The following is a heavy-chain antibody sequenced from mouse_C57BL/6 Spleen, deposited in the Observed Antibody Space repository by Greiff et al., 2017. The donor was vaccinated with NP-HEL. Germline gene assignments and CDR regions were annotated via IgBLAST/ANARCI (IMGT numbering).Heavy chain of an antibody. Sequence: EVQLQQSGPELVKPGASVKMSCKASGYTFTDYNMHWVKQSHGKSLEWIGYINPNNGGTSYNQKFKGKATLTVNKPSRTDYMELRSLTSEASAVYYCARWGRWDMDYWGQGTSVTVSS. CDR1: GYTFTDYN. CDR2: INPNNGGT. V-gene: IGHV1-22*01. J-gene: IGHJ4*01. CDR3: ARWGRWDMDY. D-gene: IGHD3-3*01.